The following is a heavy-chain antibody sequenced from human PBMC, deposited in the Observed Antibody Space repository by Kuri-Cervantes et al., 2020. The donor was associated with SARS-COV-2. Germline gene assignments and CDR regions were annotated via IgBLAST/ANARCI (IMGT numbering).Heavy chain of an antibody. D-gene: IGHD6-19*01. J-gene: IGHJ3*02. Sequence: GESLKISWASSGFTFSSYWMHWVRQAPGKGLVWVSRINSDGSSTSYADSVKGRFTISRDNAKNTLYLQMNSLRAEDTAVYYCARDPDSSGWYAGDAFDIWGQGTMVTVSS. CDR2: INSDGSST. CDR3: ARDPDSSGWYAGDAFDI. V-gene: IGHV3-74*01. CDR1: GFTFSSYW.